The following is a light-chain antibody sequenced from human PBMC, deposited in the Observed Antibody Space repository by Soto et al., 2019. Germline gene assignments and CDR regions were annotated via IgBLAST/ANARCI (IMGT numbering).Light chain of an antibody. V-gene: IGLV2-14*01. CDR3: TSYSRYRVLV. Sequence: QSVLAQPASVSGSPGQSITIPCTGTNSDVGGYNYVSWYQQHPGKAPKLIIFEVSNRPSGVSDRFSGSNSGNTASLTISGLQAEDEADYYCTSYSRYRVLVFGGGTKVTVL. CDR1: NSDVGGYNY. J-gene: IGLJ3*02. CDR2: EVS.